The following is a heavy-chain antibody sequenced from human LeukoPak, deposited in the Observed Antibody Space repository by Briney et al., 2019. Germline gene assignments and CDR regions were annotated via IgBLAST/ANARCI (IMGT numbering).Heavy chain of an antibody. D-gene: IGHD3-3*01. CDR1: GFTFSSYW. CDR2: IKQDGSEK. Sequence: GSLRLSCAASGFTFSSYWMSWVRQAPGKRLEWVANIKQDGSEKYYVDSVKGRFTISRDNAKNSLYLQMNSLRAEDTAVYYCARVWSGYGYYYYMDVWGKGTTVIVSS. V-gene: IGHV3-7*01. CDR3: ARVWSGYGYYYYMDV. J-gene: IGHJ6*03.